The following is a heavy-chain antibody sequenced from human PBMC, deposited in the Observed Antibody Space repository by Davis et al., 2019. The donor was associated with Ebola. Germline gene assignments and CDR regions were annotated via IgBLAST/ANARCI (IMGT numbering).Heavy chain of an antibody. CDR1: GYTFTSYY. CDR2: INPNSGGT. V-gene: IGHV1-2*02. J-gene: IGHJ6*02. CDR3: ASSSGYSYGHNYYYGMDV. D-gene: IGHD5-18*01. Sequence: ASAKVSCKASGYTFTSYYMHWVRQAPGQGLEWMGWINPNSGGTNYAQKFQGRVTMTRDTSISTAYMELSRLRSDDTAVYYCASSSGYSYGHNYYYGMDVWGQGTTVTVSS.